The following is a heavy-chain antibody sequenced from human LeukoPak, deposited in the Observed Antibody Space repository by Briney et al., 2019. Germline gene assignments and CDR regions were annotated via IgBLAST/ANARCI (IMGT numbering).Heavy chain of an antibody. CDR3: TRELFDFDY. CDR1: GLTFSNHA. Sequence: GGSLRLSCADSGLTFSNHAMGWVRQAPGKGLEWISEISGSGGSTYYADSVKGRFTISRDNSKNTLYLQMNSLRAEDTAVYYCTRELFDFDYWGQGTLVTVSS. J-gene: IGHJ4*02. V-gene: IGHV3-23*01. D-gene: IGHD3-10*01. CDR2: ISGSGGST.